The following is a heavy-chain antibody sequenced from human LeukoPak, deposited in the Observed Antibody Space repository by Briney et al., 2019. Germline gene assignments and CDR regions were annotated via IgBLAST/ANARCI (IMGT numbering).Heavy chain of an antibody. CDR3: ATYTAMVLDAFDI. Sequence: GRSLRLSCAASGFTFSDSGMHWVRQAPGKGLEWVAVIWYSGSSNYYADSVKGRFTISRDNSKNTLYLQMNSLREEDTAVYYCATYTAMVLDAFDIWGQGTMVTVSS. CDR2: IWYSGSSN. J-gene: IGHJ3*02. D-gene: IGHD5-18*01. V-gene: IGHV3-33*08. CDR1: GFTFSDSG.